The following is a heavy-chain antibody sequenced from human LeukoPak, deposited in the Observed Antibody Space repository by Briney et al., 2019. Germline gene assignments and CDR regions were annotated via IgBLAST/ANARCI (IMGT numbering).Heavy chain of an antibody. D-gene: IGHD1-26*01. CDR3: AREGSGSYYVFNWFDP. J-gene: IGHJ5*02. CDR1: GYTSTGYY. Sequence: ASVKVSCKASGYTSTGYYMHWVRQAPGQGLEWMGWINPNSGGTNYAQKFQGRVTMTRDTSISTAYMELSRLRSDDTAVYYCAREGSGSYYVFNWFDPWGQGTLVTVSS. V-gene: IGHV1-2*02. CDR2: INPNSGGT.